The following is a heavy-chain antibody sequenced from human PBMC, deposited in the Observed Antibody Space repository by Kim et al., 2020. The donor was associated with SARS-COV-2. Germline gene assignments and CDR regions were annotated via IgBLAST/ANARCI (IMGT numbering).Heavy chain of an antibody. Sequence: SETLSLTCTVSGGSISSGGYYWSWIRQHPGKGLEWIGYIYYSGSTYYNPSLKSRVTISVDTSKNQFSLKLSSVTVADTAVYYCARDSYSSGWSAYYYYGMDVWGQGTTVTVSS. CDR2: IYYSGST. J-gene: IGHJ6*02. CDR1: GGSISSGGYY. V-gene: IGHV4-31*03. CDR3: ARDSYSSGWSAYYYYGMDV. D-gene: IGHD6-19*01.